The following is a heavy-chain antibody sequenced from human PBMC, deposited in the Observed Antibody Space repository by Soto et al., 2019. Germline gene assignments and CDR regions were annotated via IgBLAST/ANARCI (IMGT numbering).Heavy chain of an antibody. CDR2: IYYSGST. V-gene: IGHV4-39*01. CDR3: ASSSGWYRDWFDP. J-gene: IGHJ5*02. D-gene: IGHD6-19*01. CDR1: GGSISSSSDY. Sequence: PSETLSHNCPVAGGSISSSSDYWGWIRQPPGKGLEWIGSIYYSGSTYYNPSLKSRVTISVDTSKNQFSLKLSSVTAADTAVYYCASSSGWYRDWFDPWGQGTLVTVSS.